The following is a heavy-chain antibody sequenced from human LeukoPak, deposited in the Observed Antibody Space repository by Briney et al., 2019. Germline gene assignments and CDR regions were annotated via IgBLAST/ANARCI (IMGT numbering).Heavy chain of an antibody. J-gene: IGHJ4*02. Sequence: SETLSLTCAVYGGSFSGYYWSWIRQPPGKGLEWIGEINHSGSTNYNPSLKSRVTISVDTSKNQFSLKLSSVTAADTAVYYCAGEQCYYDSSGYPLPLGYWGQGTLVTVSS. D-gene: IGHD3-22*01. CDR1: GGSFSGYY. CDR3: AGEQCYYDSSGYPLPLGY. CDR2: INHSGST. V-gene: IGHV4-34*01.